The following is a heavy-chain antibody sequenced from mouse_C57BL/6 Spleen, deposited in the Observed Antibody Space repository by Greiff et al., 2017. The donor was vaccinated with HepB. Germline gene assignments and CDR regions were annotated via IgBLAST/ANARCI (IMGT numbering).Heavy chain of an antibody. V-gene: IGHV1-64*01. CDR2: IHPNSGST. D-gene: IGHD1-1*01. J-gene: IGHJ4*01. Sequence: QVQLQQPGAELVKPGASVKLSCKASGYTFTSYWMHWVKQRPGQGLEWIGMIHPNSGSTNYNEKFKSKATLTVDKSSSTAYMQLSSLTSEDSAVYYCARILRSGSGYAMDYWGQGTSVTVSS. CDR3: ARILRSGSGYAMDY. CDR1: GYTFTSYW.